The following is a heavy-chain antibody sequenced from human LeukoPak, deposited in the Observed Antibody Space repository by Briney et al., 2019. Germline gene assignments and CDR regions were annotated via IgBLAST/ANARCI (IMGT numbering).Heavy chain of an antibody. Sequence: GGSLRLSCAASGFTFSGYAMSWVRQAPGKGLEWVSGISGSGDNTYYADSVKGRFTISRDNSKNTLYVQVNSLGTEDTAAYYCAKGSYCDSSGSFYFDYWGQGTLVAVSS. D-gene: IGHD3-22*01. CDR3: AKGSYCDSSGSFYFDY. CDR2: ISGSGDNT. V-gene: IGHV3-23*01. J-gene: IGHJ4*02. CDR1: GFTFSGYA.